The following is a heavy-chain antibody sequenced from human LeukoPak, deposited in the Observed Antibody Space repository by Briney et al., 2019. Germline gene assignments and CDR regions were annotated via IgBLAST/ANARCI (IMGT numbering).Heavy chain of an antibody. D-gene: IGHD2-21*01. CDR1: AFTFSSQW. Sequence: GGSLRLSCVSSAFTFSSQWMHWVRQVPGRRPMWVSGINSEGKSTAYADSVKGRFTISRDNARNTMYLQMNSPRAEDTAVYYCASTPPERCSGHDCYPYFDYWGQGTLVTVSS. CDR2: INSEGKST. J-gene: IGHJ4*02. V-gene: IGHV3-74*03. CDR3: ASTPPERCSGHDCYPYFDY.